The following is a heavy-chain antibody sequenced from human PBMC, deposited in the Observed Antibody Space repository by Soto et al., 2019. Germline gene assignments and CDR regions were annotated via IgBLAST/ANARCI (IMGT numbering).Heavy chain of an antibody. CDR3: AGAGADYVDNGVSGY. CDR2: IWYDGSNK. D-gene: IGHD4-17*01. J-gene: IGHJ4*02. CDR1: GFTFSNYG. Sequence: QVQLVESGGGVVQPGRSLRLSCTASGFTFSNYGMHWVRQAPGKGLEWVAVIWYDGSNKWYAESVKGRFTVSRDNSKNRMYLQMNSLRVEDTAVYYCAGAGADYVDNGVSGYWGEGTLVTVSS. V-gene: IGHV3-33*01.